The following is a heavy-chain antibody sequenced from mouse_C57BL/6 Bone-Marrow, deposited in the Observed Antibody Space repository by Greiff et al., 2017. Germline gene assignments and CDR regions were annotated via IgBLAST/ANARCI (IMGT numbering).Heavy chain of an antibody. CDR3: AREGDWDWYFDV. D-gene: IGHD4-1*01. Sequence: VQLQQSGPELVKPGASVKISCKASGYTFTDYYMNWVKQSHGKSLEWIGDINPNNGGTSYNQKFKGKATLTVDKSSSTAYMELRSLTSEDSAVYYCAREGDWDWYFDVWGTGTTDTVSS. CDR1: GYTFTDYY. J-gene: IGHJ1*03. CDR2: INPNNGGT. V-gene: IGHV1-26*01.